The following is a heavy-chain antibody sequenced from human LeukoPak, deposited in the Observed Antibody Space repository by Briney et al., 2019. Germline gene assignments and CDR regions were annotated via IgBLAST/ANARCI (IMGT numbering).Heavy chain of an antibody. D-gene: IGHD6-6*01. J-gene: IGHJ4*02. CDR1: EFIVSINY. CDR3: ARGGVYSTSAVDY. Sequence: GGSLRLSCAASEFIVSINYMTWVRQAPGKGLVWVSRINSDGSSTTYADSVKGRFTISRDNAKNTLYLQMNSLRAEDTAVYYCARGGVYSTSAVDYWGQGTLVTVSS. CDR2: INSDGSST. V-gene: IGHV3-74*01.